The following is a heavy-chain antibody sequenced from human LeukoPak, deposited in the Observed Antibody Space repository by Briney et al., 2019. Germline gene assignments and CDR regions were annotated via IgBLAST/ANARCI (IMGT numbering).Heavy chain of an antibody. CDR3: ARDEDERADWNDGYGMDV. D-gene: IGHD1-1*01. CDR2: IYTSGST. J-gene: IGHJ6*02. V-gene: IGHV4-61*02. CDR1: GGSISSGSYY. Sequence: PSETLSLTCTVSGGSISSGSYYWSWIRQPAGKGLEWIGRIYTSGSTNYTPSLKSRVTISVDTSKNQFSLKLSSVTTADTAVYYCARDEDERADWNDGYGMDVWGQGTTVTVSS.